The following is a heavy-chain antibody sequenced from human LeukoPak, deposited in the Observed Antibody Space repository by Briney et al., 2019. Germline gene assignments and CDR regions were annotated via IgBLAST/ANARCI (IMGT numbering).Heavy chain of an antibody. D-gene: IGHD3-10*01. CDR3: ARRITMVRGEDYYYYYGMDV. Sequence: SETLSLTCTVSGGSISSYYWSWIRQPPGKGLEWIGYIYYSGSTNYNPSLKSRVTISVDTSKNQFSLKLSSVTAADTAVCYCARRITMVRGEDYYYYYGMDVWGQGTTVTVSS. V-gene: IGHV4-59*08. J-gene: IGHJ6*02. CDR1: GGSISSYY. CDR2: IYYSGST.